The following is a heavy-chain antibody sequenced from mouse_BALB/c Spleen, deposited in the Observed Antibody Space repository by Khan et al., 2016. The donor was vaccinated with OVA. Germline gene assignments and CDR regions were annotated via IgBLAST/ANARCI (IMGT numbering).Heavy chain of an antibody. CDR1: GYTFFTYW. V-gene: IGHV1-9*01. D-gene: IGHD2-12*01. Sequence: QVQLKQSGAELMKPGASVKISCKATGYTFFTYWIEWVKQRPGHGLEWIGEILPGSGSNYNEKFKGKATFTADTSSNTAYMQLSRLTSEESAVYYCASTRHFDVWGAGTTVTVSS. CDR3: ASTRHFDV. J-gene: IGHJ1*01. CDR2: ILPGSGS.